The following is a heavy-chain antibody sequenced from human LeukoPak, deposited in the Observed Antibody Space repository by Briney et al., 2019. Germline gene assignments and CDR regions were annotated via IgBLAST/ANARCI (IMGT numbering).Heavy chain of an antibody. CDR1: GFTFSEYW. V-gene: IGHV3-7*01. Sequence: ARCLRLSCAVAGFTFSEYWITWVRQMARGVLGWVASLNQHGSQTYYVDSVKGRFTISRDNAKNLLYLQMSSLRVEDTAIYYCARSWLIVAATPPTDYWGQGTLVTVSS. J-gene: IGHJ4*02. CDR3: ARSWLIVAATPPTDY. CDR2: LNQHGSQT. D-gene: IGHD1-26*01.